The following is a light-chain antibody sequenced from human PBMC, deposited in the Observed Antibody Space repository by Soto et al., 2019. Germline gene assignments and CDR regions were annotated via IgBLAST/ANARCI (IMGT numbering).Light chain of an antibody. CDR2: NAS. V-gene: IGKV3-20*01. CDR3: QQYVSLPLT. CDR1: QIVRGNN. J-gene: IGKJ4*01. Sequence: IVMTQSPGPLSLYTGESVTLSCRASQIVRGNNLVCYQQRPGQAPRLLIYNASRRATGIPDRFSGSGSGTDFSLSISRLEPEDSAVYYCQQYVSLPLTFGGGTKVDIK.